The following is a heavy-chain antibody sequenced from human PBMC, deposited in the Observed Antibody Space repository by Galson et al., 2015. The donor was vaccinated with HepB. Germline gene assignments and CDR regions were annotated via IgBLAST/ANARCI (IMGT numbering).Heavy chain of an antibody. CDR2: IIPMFGAP. V-gene: IGHV1-69*06. Sequence: SVKVSCKASGGTFNSFAVSWVRQALGQGLEWMGGIIPMFGAPHYAQKFKGRATINADKSTTTAHLELNSLTSEDTAIYYCALIPGMAVSGGLSYYYYAMDVWGQGTPVTVSS. CDR1: GGTFNSFA. J-gene: IGHJ6*02. CDR3: ALIPGMAVSGGLSYYYYAMDV. D-gene: IGHD3-10*01.